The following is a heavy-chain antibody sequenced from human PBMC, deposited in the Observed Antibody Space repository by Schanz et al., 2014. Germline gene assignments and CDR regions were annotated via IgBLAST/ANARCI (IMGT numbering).Heavy chain of an antibody. Sequence: EVRLVESGGGLVEPGGSLRLSCSGSGFTFTTNAMSWVRQAPGKGLVWVSRTSHDGSFTTFADSVKGRFTISRDNAKNALYLQMNSLRAEDTAVYYCVRDTDYHFDYWGQGTLVTVSS. J-gene: IGHJ4*02. CDR3: VRDTDYHFDY. D-gene: IGHD4-17*01. CDR1: GFTFTTNA. CDR2: TSHDGSFT. V-gene: IGHV3-74*01.